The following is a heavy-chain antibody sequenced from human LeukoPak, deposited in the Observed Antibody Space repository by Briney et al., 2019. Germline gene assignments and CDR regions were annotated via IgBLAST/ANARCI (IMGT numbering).Heavy chain of an antibody. CDR1: GGTFSSYA. J-gene: IGHJ4*02. CDR3: ARGDSTRGVVIIHYFDY. Sequence: SVKVSCKASGGTFSSYAISWVRQAPGQGLEWMGGIIPIFGTANYAQKFQGRVTITADESTSTAYMELSSLRSEDTAVYYCARGDSTRGVVIIHYFDYWGQGTLVTVSS. V-gene: IGHV1-69*01. D-gene: IGHD3-3*01. CDR2: IIPIFGTA.